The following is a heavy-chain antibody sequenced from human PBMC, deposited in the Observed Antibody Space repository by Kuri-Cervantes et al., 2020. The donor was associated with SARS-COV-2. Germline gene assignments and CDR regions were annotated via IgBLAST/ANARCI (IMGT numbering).Heavy chain of an antibody. Sequence: GGSLRLSCKGSGYSFTSYWISWVRQMPGKGLEWMGRIDPSDSYTNYSPSFQGHVTISVDKSIRTAYLQWSSLEASDTAMYYCARPEVVIADYYGMDVWGQGTTVTVSS. J-gene: IGHJ6*02. V-gene: IGHV5-10-1*01. CDR3: ARPEVVIADYYGMDV. D-gene: IGHD3-22*01. CDR2: IDPSDSYT. CDR1: GYSFTSYW.